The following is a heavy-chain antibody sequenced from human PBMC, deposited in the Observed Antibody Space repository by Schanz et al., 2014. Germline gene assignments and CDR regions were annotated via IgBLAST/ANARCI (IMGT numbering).Heavy chain of an antibody. D-gene: IGHD3-16*01. CDR2: LSASGGHT. V-gene: IGHV3-23*01. Sequence: VQLLEPGGALVRPGGSLRLSCAASGFTFTGYVMTWVRQAPGKGLEWVSGLSASGGHTYYADSVKGRFTISRDNSKNTVYLEMNNVRVDDTAVYYCAKGVGGGLLLGSTFDNWGQGTMVTVTS. CDR3: AKGVGGGLLLGSTFDN. J-gene: IGHJ3*02. CDR1: GFTFTGYV.